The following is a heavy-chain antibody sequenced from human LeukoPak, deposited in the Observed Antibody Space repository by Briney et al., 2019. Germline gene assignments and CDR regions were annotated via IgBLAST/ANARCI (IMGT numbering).Heavy chain of an antibody. V-gene: IGHV5-51*01. CDR2: IYPGDSDT. CDR1: GYSFTSYW. J-gene: IGHJ2*01. CDR3: ARLFAYGSGSYWDWYFDL. D-gene: IGHD3-10*01. Sequence: GESLKISCKGSGYSFTSYWIGWVRQMPGKGLEWMGIIYPGDSDTRYSPSFQGQVTISADKSISTAYLQWSSLKASDTAMYYCARLFAYGSGSYWDWYFDLWGRGTLVTVSS.